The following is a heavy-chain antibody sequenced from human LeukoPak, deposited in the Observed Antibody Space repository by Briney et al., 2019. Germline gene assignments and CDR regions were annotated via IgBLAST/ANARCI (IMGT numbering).Heavy chain of an antibody. Sequence: SETLSLTCTVPGGSISSYYWSWIRQPAGKGLEWIGRVYTSGSTNYNPSLNSRVTMSLDTSKNQFSLKVTSVTAADTAVYYCARSVDTEMGYYFDYWGQGTLVTVSS. D-gene: IGHD5-18*01. J-gene: IGHJ4*02. CDR2: VYTSGST. V-gene: IGHV4-4*07. CDR3: ARSVDTEMGYYFDY. CDR1: GGSISSYY.